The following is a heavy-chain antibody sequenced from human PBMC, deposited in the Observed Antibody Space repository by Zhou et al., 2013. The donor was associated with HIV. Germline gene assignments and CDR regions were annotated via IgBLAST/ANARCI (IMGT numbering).Heavy chain of an antibody. Sequence: EVQLVESGGDLVQPGGSLRLSCAASGFSFNNFAMTWVRQAPGKGLQWVSTISASGNATYYADSVRGRFTISRDNSNNALYLQMNSLRAEDTAVYYCAKVGIAYCSDTACYTGRFFDSWGQGNLVTVSS. D-gene: IGHD2-2*02. CDR3: AKVGIAYCSDTACYTGRFFDS. CDR2: ISASGNAT. J-gene: IGHJ4*02. V-gene: IGHV3-23*04. CDR1: GFSFNNFA.